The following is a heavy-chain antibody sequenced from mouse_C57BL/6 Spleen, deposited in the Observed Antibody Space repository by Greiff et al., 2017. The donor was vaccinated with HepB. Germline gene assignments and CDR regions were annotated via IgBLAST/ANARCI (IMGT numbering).Heavy chain of an antibody. V-gene: IGHV1-19*01. CDR3: ARRGEAHDGYLHYAMDY. CDR1: GYTFTDYY. CDR2: INPYNGGT. D-gene: IGHD2-3*01. Sequence: VQLQQSGPVLVKPGASVKMSCKASGYTFTDYYMNWVKQSHGKSLEWIGVINPYNGGTSYNQKFKGKATLTVDKSSSTAYMELNSLTSEDSAVYYGARRGEAHDGYLHYAMDYWGQGTSVTVSS. J-gene: IGHJ4*01.